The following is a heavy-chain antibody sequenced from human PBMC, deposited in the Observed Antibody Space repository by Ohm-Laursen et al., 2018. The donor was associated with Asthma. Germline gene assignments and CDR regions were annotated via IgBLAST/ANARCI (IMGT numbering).Heavy chain of an antibody. Sequence: SLRLSCAASGSTFSSYSMNWVRQAPGKGLEWVSYISSSSSTIYYADSVKGRFTISRDNAKNSLYLQMNSLRAEDTAVYYCARDPGYSSSSNYYYGMDVWGQGTTVTVSS. CDR2: ISSSSSTI. CDR3: ARDPGYSSSSNYYYGMDV. CDR1: GSTFSSYS. D-gene: IGHD6-6*01. V-gene: IGHV3-48*01. J-gene: IGHJ6*02.